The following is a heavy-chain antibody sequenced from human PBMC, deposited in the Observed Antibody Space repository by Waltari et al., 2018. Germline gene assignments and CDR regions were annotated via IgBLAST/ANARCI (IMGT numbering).Heavy chain of an antibody. CDR2: IGEDGTEK. V-gene: IGHV3-7*02. CDR3: TRSGGASAFDI. J-gene: IGHJ3*02. CDR1: DFIFSNYW. Sequence: EVQLVESGGGLVQTGGSLRVSCTASDFIFSNYWMSWVRQAPGKEPEWVANIGEDGTEKYYVHSVKGRFTISRDNVKNSLYLEMNSLRAEDTAMYYCTRSGGASAFDIWGQGTMVTVSS. D-gene: IGHD1-1*01.